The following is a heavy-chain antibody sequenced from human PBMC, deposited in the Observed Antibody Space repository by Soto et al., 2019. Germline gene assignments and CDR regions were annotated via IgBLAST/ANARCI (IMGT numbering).Heavy chain of an antibody. CDR3: ARDVLYDV. CDR2: INAGNGNT. V-gene: IGHV1-3*01. J-gene: IGHJ6*02. Sequence: QVQLVQSGAEVKKPGASVKVSCKASGYTFTSYDLHWVRQAPGQRLEWMGWINAGNGNTKYSQKFQGRVTITRDTSANTASVELSSLRSEDTAVYYCARDVLYDVWGQGTTVTDSS. CDR1: GYTFTSYD. D-gene: IGHD3-3*01.